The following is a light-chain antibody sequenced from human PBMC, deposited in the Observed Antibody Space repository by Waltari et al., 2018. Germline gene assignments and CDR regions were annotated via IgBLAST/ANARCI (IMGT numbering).Light chain of an antibody. V-gene: IGKV4-1*01. CDR2: WAS. CDR1: QSVLYSSNNKNY. CDR3: QQFYTTPMT. Sequence: KSSQSVLYSSNNKNYVAWYQQKPGQPPKLLVDWASTRESGVPDRFSAGGSGTDFTLTISSLQAEDVAVYYCQQFYTTPMTFGQGTRLEIK. J-gene: IGKJ5*01.